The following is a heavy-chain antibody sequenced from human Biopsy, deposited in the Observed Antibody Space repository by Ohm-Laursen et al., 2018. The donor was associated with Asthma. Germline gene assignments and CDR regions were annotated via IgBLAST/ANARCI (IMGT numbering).Heavy chain of an antibody. CDR2: ISGLSRYK. V-gene: IGHV3-21*01. CDR1: GFDFSGYT. J-gene: IGHJ4*01. CDR3: ARDFTIGSGSPFHF. D-gene: IGHD3-10*01. Sequence: SLRFSCAATGFDFSGYTMNWVRQAPGKGLEWVSSISGLSRYKYYSDSLRGRVTISRDNAKGSLHLQMSSLRAEDTAVYFCARDFTIGSGSPFHFWGPGTLVTVSS.